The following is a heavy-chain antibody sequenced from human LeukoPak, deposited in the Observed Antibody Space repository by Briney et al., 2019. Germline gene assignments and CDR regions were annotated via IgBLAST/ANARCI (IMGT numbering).Heavy chain of an antibody. J-gene: IGHJ4*02. V-gene: IGHV4-34*01. CDR3: ARGGSSARTIFGVAVRLENPKVFDY. CDR1: GGSFSGYY. D-gene: IGHD3-3*01. CDR2: INHSGST. Sequence: SETLSLTCAVYGGSFSGYYWSWIRQLPGKGLEWIGEINHSGSTNYNPSLKSRVTISVDTSKNQFSLKLSSVTAADTAVYYCARGGSSARTIFGVAVRLENPKVFDYWGQGTLVTVSS.